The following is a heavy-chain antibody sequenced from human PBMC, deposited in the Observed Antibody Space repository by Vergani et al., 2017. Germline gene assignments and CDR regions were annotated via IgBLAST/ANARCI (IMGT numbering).Heavy chain of an antibody. V-gene: IGHV4-61*02. CDR1: GGSINSHNYY. CDR3: ARGSCLGCSCYKPLLDY. CDR2: IHTSGST. Sequence: QVQLQESGPGLVKPSQTLSLTCTVSGGSINSHNYYWSWIRQPAGKGLVWIGRIHTSGSTNYNPSLKSRVTMSEDTSTNQFSLNLTAVTAADTAWYFCARGSCLGCSCYKPLLDYGGQGSLVTVSS. J-gene: IGHJ4*02. D-gene: IGHD3-22*01.